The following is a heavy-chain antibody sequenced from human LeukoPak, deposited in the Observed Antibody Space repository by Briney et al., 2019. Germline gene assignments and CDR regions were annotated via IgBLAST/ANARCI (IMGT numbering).Heavy chain of an antibody. D-gene: IGHD3-9*01. CDR2: ISSSRSYI. J-gene: IGHJ4*02. V-gene: IGHV3-21*01. Sequence: GGSLRLSCAASGFTFSSYSMNWVRQAPGKGLEWVSSISSSRSYIYYADSVKGRFTISRDNAKNSLYLQMNSLRAEDTAVYYCARVLGDILTGYYPLRFDYWGQGTLVTVSS. CDR3: ARVLGDILTGYYPLRFDY. CDR1: GFTFSSYS.